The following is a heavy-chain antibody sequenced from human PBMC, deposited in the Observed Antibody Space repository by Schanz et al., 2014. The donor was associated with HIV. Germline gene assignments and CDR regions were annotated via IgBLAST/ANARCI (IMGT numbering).Heavy chain of an antibody. CDR2: IYISGST. V-gene: IGHV4-59*10. Sequence: QVQLQQWGAGLLKPSATLSLTCAVYGGSFSDYYWTWIRQPAGKGLEWIGRIYISGSTNYNPSLKSRVTMSVDTSKNQFSLKLSSVTAADTAVYYCARVLRVGATLYYYYGMDVWGQGTTVTVSS. CDR3: ARVLRVGATLYYYYGMDV. D-gene: IGHD1-26*01. J-gene: IGHJ6*02. CDR1: GGSFSDYY.